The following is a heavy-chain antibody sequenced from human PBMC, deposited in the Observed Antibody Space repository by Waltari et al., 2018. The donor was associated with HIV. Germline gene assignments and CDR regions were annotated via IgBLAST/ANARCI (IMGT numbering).Heavy chain of an antibody. CDR3: ARDGHFYDSRPLDY. CDR1: GVTFRLHA. CDR2: ISYGGRNK. V-gene: IGHV3-30*04. D-gene: IGHD3-22*01. Sequence: QVQLLESGGGVVQPGRSLRLSSAAPGVTFRLHALHWVRQAPGKGLEWVAIISYGGRNKYYADSVKGQFTISRDNSKNTVYLQMNSLRGEDTAVYYCARDGHFYDSRPLDYWGQGTLVTVSS. J-gene: IGHJ4*02.